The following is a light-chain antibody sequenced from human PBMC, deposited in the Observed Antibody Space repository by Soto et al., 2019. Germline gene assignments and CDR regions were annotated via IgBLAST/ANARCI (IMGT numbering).Light chain of an antibody. CDR2: EVS. J-gene: IGLJ1*01. CDR3: SSYTSSSTIYV. Sequence: QSALTQPASVSGSPGQSITISCTGTSSDVGGYNYVSWYQQHPGKAPKLMIYEVSNLPSGVSNRFSGSKSGNTASLTISGLQAEDEADYYCSSYTSSSTIYVFGNATKLTV. V-gene: IGLV2-14*01. CDR1: SSDVGGYNY.